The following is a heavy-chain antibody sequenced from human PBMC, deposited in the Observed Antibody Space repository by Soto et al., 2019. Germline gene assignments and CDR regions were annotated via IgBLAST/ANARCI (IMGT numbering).Heavy chain of an antibody. CDR3: ASRMGPKIGHAFDI. Sequence: PSETLSLTCTVSGGSISSYYWSWIRQPPGKGLEWIGYIYYSGSTNYNPSLKSRVTISVDTSKNQCSLKLSSVTAADTAVYYCASRMGPKIGHAFDIWGQGTIVT. D-gene: IGHD3-22*01. V-gene: IGHV4-59*01. CDR1: GGSISSYY. J-gene: IGHJ3*02. CDR2: IYYSGST.